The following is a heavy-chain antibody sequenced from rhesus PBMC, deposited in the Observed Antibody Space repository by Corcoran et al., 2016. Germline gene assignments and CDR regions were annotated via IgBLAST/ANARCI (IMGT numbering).Heavy chain of an antibody. J-gene: IGHJ3*01. D-gene: IGHD1-26*01. V-gene: IGHV3S5*01. CDR1: GFTFSSYG. CDR2: ISNGGSRT. CDR3: AKGAKLELGVAFDF. Sequence: EVQLVESGGGLVQPGGSPRLSWAASGFTFSSYGRSWVRQAPGKGLGGVSYISNGGSRTYYADSVKGLFTISRDNSKNTLSLQMNSLRAEDTAVYYCAKGAKLELGVAFDFWGQGLRVTVSS.